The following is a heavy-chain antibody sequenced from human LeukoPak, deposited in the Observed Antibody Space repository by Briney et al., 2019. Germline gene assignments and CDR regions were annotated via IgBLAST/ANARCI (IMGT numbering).Heavy chain of an antibody. CDR1: GFTFSSYA. Sequence: GGSLRLSCAASGFTFSSYAMHWVRQAPGKGLEWVEVISSEGGKKYKEDSVKGGFTISRDNSKNTLYLQMNSLRADDTAVYYCARDQITTVRGIIARSTPYYDYHYMDVWGKGTTVTVSS. V-gene: IGHV3-30*04. D-gene: IGHD3-10*01. CDR2: ISSEGGKK. J-gene: IGHJ6*03. CDR3: ARDQITTVRGIIARSTPYYDYHYMDV.